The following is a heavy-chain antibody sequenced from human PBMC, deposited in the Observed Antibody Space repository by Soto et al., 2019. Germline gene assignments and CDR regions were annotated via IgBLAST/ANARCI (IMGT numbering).Heavy chain of an antibody. J-gene: IGHJ5*02. Sequence: SETLSLTCAVYGGSFSGYYWSWIRQPPGKGLEWIGEINHSGSTNYNPSLKSRVTISVDTSKNQFSLKLSSVTAADTAVYYCARGKRMTKNWFDPWGQGTLVTVSS. CDR1: GGSFSGYY. CDR3: ARGKRMTKNWFDP. V-gene: IGHV4-34*01. CDR2: INHSGST. D-gene: IGHD4-17*01.